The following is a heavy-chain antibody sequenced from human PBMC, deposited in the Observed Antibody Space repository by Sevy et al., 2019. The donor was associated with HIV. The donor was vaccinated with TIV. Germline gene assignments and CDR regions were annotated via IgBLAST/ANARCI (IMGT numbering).Heavy chain of an antibody. Sequence: GGSLRLSCAASGFTFSIYAMSWVRQAPGKGLEWVGRIKSKTDGGTTDYAAPVKGRFTISRDDSKNTLYLQMNSLKTEDTAVYYCTTDESGIVVVPAYYYGMDVWGQGTTVTVSS. D-gene: IGHD2-2*01. CDR2: IKSKTDGGTT. CDR1: GFTFSIYA. V-gene: IGHV3-15*01. J-gene: IGHJ6*02. CDR3: TTDESGIVVVPAYYYGMDV.